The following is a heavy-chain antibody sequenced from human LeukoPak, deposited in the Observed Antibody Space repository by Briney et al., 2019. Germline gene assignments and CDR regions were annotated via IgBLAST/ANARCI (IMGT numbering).Heavy chain of an antibody. J-gene: IGHJ3*02. CDR3: ARDLSFPDAFDI. Sequence: PGGTLRLSCVASGFTFSSHGMNWVRQAPGKGLEWVSGITSGTRTYYADSVKGRFAISRDNSKNTLYLQMNSLRAEDTAVYCCARDLSFPDAFDIWGQGTMVTVSS. V-gene: IGHV3-23*01. CDR2: ITSGTRT. CDR1: GFTFSSHG.